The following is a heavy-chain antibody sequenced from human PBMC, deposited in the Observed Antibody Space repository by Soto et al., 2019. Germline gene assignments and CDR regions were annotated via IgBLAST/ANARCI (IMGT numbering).Heavy chain of an antibody. V-gene: IGHV1-69*13. Sequence: SVKVSCKASGGTFSSYAISWVRQAPGQGLEWMGGIIPIFGTANYAQKFQGRVTITADESTSTAYMELSSLRSEDTAVYYCTRDRQATTTVTTKFDYWGQGTLVTVSS. J-gene: IGHJ4*02. D-gene: IGHD4-17*01. CDR1: GGTFSSYA. CDR3: TRDRQATTTVTTKFDY. CDR2: IIPIFGTA.